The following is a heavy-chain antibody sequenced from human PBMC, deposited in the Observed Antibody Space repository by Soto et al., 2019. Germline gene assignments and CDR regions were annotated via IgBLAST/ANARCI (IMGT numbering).Heavy chain of an antibody. CDR3: ARGVSAGVDY. D-gene: IGHD1-26*01. Sequence: GASVKVSCKASGYSFTSLDINWVRQTAGQGLEWMGWMEPSTGRTGYAQRFQGRVTMTRDTSINTAYMELTTLTSDDTAFYYCARGVSAGVDYWGQGTLVTVSS. CDR2: MEPSTGRT. CDR1: GYSFTSLD. J-gene: IGHJ4*02. V-gene: IGHV1-8*01.